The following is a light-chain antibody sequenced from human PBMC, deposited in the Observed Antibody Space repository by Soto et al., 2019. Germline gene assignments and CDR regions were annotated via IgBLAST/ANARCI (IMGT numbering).Light chain of an antibody. Sequence: QSVLTQPPSVSGAPGQRVTISCTGSSSNIGAGYDVHWYQQLPGTAPKLLIYGNSNRPSGFPDRFSGSKSGTSASLAITGLHAEDEADYYCQSYDSSLSAFYVFGTGTKLTVL. CDR3: QSYDSSLSAFYV. CDR1: SSNIGAGYD. J-gene: IGLJ1*01. V-gene: IGLV1-40*01. CDR2: GNS.